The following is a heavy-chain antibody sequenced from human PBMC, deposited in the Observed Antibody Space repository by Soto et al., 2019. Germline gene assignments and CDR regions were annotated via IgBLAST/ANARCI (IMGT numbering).Heavy chain of an antibody. CDR1: GDTLSTYY. Sequence: VQLVQSGAEVKRPGASVKISCKASGDTLSTYYMHWARQAPGQGLEWMGIINPRSGKTNYPQKSQGRVTMTRDTSATTGFMELSTLRSEDTAMYYCARGVGYSDSSGYPFDYWGQGTLVTVSS. CDR2: INPRSGKT. J-gene: IGHJ4*02. CDR3: ARGVGYSDSSGYPFDY. V-gene: IGHV1-46*03. D-gene: IGHD3-22*01.